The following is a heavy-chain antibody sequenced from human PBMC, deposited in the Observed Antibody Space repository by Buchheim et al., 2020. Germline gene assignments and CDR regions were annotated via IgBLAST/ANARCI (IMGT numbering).Heavy chain of an antibody. CDR3: AKEGRFTEWYYDY. D-gene: IGHD3-3*01. J-gene: IGHJ4*02. Sequence: QVHLVESGGGLVQPGDSLRLSCGASGFTFSNYGIHWLRKAPGKGLEWVAAIADDGGAKVCADSVKGRFTLSRDNSKNMVYLQMNSLRPDDSALYFCAKEGRFTEWYYDYWGQGTL. CDR1: GFTFSNYG. CDR2: IADDGGAK. V-gene: IGHV3-30*18.